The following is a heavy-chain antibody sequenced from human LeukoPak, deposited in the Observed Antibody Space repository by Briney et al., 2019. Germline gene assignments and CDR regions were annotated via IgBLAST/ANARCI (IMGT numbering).Heavy chain of an antibody. D-gene: IGHD3-10*01. CDR2: ISGSGGST. CDR3: AKPLWFGELQGYYYMDV. CDR1: GFTFSSYW. Sequence: GGSLRLSCAASGFTFSSYWMSWVRQAPGKGLEWVSAISGSGGSTYYADSVKGRFTISRDNSKNTLYLQMNSLRAEDTAVYYCAKPLWFGELQGYYYMDVWGKGTTVTVSS. J-gene: IGHJ6*03. V-gene: IGHV3-23*01.